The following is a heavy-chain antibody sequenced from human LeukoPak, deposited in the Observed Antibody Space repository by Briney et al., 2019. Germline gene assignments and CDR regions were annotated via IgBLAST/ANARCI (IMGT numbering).Heavy chain of an antibody. CDR3: ARDLLVVVPAASGY. V-gene: IGHV1-2*02. J-gene: IGHJ4*02. CDR2: INPNSGGT. Sequence: ASVKVSCKASGYTFIGYYMHRVRQAPGQGLEWMGWINPNSGGTNYAQKFQGRVTMTRDTSISTAYMEVSRLRSDDTAVYYCARDLLVVVPAASGYWGQGTLVTVSS. CDR1: GYTFIGYY. D-gene: IGHD2-2*01.